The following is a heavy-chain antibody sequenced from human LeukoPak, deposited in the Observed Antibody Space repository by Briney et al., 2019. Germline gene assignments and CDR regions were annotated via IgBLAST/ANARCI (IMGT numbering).Heavy chain of an antibody. D-gene: IGHD6-13*01. CDR3: ARVRVKYSSSWSDFDY. J-gene: IGHJ4*02. CDR1: GFTFSSYG. CDR2: IWYDGSNK. Sequence: PGRSLRLSCAASGFTFSSYGMHWVRQAPGKGLEWVAVIWYDGSNKYYADSVKGRFTISRDNSKDTLYLQMNSLSAEDTAVYYCARVRVKYSSSWSDFDYWGQGTLVTVSS. V-gene: IGHV3-33*01.